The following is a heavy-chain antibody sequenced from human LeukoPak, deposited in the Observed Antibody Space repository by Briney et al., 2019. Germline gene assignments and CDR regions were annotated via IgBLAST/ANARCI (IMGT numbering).Heavy chain of an antibody. J-gene: IGHJ4*02. CDR2: IHTSGNT. D-gene: IGHD3-22*01. CDR1: GVSISSYY. Sequence: SETLSLTCTVSGVSISSYYWSWIRQPAGKGLEWIGRIHTSGNTNYNPSLKSRVTMSVDTSKNQFSLKLSSVTAADTAVYYCARLRRYYYDSSGLHPIDYWGQGTLVTVSS. V-gene: IGHV4-4*07. CDR3: ARLRRYYYDSSGLHPIDY.